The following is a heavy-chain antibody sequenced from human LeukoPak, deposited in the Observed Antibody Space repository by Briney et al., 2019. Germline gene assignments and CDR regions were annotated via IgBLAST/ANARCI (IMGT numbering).Heavy chain of an antibody. Sequence: GGSLRLSCAASGFTVSSNYMSWVRQAPGKGLEWVSVIYSGGSTYYADSVKGRFTISRDNSKNTLYLQMNSLRAEDTAVYYCARESGYRAFDIWGQGTMVTVSS. CDR3: ARESGYRAFDI. D-gene: IGHD3-16*02. J-gene: IGHJ3*02. V-gene: IGHV3-53*01. CDR1: GFTVSSNY. CDR2: IYSGGST.